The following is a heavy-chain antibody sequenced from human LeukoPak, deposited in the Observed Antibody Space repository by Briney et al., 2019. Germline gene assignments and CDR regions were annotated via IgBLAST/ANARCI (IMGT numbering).Heavy chain of an antibody. Sequence: SETLSLTCTVSGGSIASRSYYWGWIRQPPGKGLEWIGTIYYSGNTYYRPSLKSRVTISVDTSRNQFSLKLSSVTAADTAVYYCARDWNFAYLDYWGQGTLVTVSS. CDR1: GGSIASRSYY. J-gene: IGHJ4*02. CDR3: ARDWNFAYLDY. D-gene: IGHD1-7*01. CDR2: IYYSGNT. V-gene: IGHV4-39*01.